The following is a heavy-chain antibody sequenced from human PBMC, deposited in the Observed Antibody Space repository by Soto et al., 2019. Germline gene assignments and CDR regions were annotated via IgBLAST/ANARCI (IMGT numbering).Heavy chain of an antibody. CDR2: IYPSDSDT. CDR3: ARLEYSSGWYYFDY. CDR1: GYSFTSYW. V-gene: IGHV5-51*01. J-gene: IGHJ4*02. D-gene: IGHD6-19*01. Sequence: GESLKISCKGSGYSFTSYWIGWVRQMPGKGLEWMGIIYPSDSDTRYGPSFQGQVTISADKSLSTAYLQWSSLKASDTTMYYCARLEYSSGWYYFDYWGQGTLVTVSS.